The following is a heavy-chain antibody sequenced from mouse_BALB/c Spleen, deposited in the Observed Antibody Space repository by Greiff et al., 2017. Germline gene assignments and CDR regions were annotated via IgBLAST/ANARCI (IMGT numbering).Heavy chain of an antibody. V-gene: IGHV7-3*02. J-gene: IGHJ3*01. Sequence: EVKLVESGGGLVQPGGSLRLSCAPSGFTFTDYYMSWVRQPPGKALEWLGFIRNKANGYTTEYSASVKGRFTISRDNSQSILYLQMNTLRAEDSATYYCARDTWFAYWGQGTLVTVSA. CDR3: ARDTWFAY. CDR1: GFTFTDYY. CDR2: IRNKANGYTT.